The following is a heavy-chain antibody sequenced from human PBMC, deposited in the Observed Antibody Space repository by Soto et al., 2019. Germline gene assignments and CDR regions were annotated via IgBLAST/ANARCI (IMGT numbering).Heavy chain of an antibody. CDR2: IYYSGST. J-gene: IGHJ5*02. V-gene: IGHV4-59*08. CDR3: ARASPRRWFDP. Sequence: SETLSLTCTVSGGSISSYYWSWIRQPPGKGLEWIGYIYYSGSTNYNPSLKSRVTISVDTSKNQFSLKLSSVTAADTAVYYCARASPRRWFDPWGQGTLVTVSS. CDR1: GGSISSYY.